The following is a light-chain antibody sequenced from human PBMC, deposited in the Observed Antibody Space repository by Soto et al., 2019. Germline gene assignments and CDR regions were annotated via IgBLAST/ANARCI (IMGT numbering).Light chain of an antibody. CDR2: KAS. Sequence: DIQMTQSPSTLSGSVGDRVTITCRASQTISSWLAWYQQKPGKAPKLLIYKASTLKSGVPSRFSGSGSGTEFTLTTSSLQPDDFATYYCQHYNSYSEAFGQGTKVEIX. CDR3: QHYNSYSEA. CDR1: QTISSW. V-gene: IGKV1-5*03. J-gene: IGKJ1*01.